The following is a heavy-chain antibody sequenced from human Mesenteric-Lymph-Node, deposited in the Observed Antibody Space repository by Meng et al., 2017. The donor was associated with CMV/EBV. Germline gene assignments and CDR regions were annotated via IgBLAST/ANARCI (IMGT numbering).Heavy chain of an antibody. CDR2: INPSGGST. Sequence: ASVKVSCKASGYTFTSYYMHWVRQAPGQGLEWMGIINPSGGSTSYAQKFQGRVTMTRDTSTSTVYMELSSLRSEDTAVYYCARMNSGKNSSGRYYYYYGMDVWGQGTTVTVSS. V-gene: IGHV1-46*01. CDR3: ARMNSGKNSSGRYYYYYGMDV. D-gene: IGHD6-6*01. CDR1: GYTFTSYY. J-gene: IGHJ6*02.